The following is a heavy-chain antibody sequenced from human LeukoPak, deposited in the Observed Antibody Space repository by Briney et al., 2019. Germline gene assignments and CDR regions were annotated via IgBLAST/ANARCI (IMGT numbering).Heavy chain of an antibody. J-gene: IGHJ6*02. D-gene: IGHD3-10*01. CDR2: INAGNGDT. CDR1: GYTFTNYM. Sequence: GASVKVSCTAFGYTFTNYMVHWVRQAPGQRLEWMGWINAGNGDTEYSQKFQARVTITRDTSASTAYMELSSLRSEDTAVYYCARVVTRLREGKYHYDMDVWGQGTTVTVSS. CDR3: ARVVTRLREGKYHYDMDV. V-gene: IGHV1-3*01.